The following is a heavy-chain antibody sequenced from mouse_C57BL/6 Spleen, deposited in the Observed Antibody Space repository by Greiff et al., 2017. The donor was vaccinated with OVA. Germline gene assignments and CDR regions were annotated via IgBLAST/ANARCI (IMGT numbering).Heavy chain of an antibody. CDR1: GYTFTSYW. CDR2: ISPGRGST. Sequence: QVHVKQPGAELVKPGASVKMSCKASGYTFTSYWITWVKQRPGQGLEWIGYISPGRGSTNYNEKFKSKATLTVDTSSSTAYMQLSSLTSEDSAVYYCAEGYDGAWFAYWGQGTLVTVSA. CDR3: AEGYDGAWFAY. D-gene: IGHD2-2*01. J-gene: IGHJ3*01. V-gene: IGHV1-55*01.